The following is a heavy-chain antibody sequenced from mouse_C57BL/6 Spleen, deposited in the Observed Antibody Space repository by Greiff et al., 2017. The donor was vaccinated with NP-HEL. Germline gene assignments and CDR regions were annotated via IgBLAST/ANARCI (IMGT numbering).Heavy chain of an antibody. CDR3: ARHDYGSSYVYYYAMDY. J-gene: IGHJ4*01. CDR2: ISSGGSYT. D-gene: IGHD1-1*01. V-gene: IGHV5-6*01. Sequence: EVKLQESGGDLVKPGGSLKLSCAASGFTFSSYGMSWVRQTPDKRLEWVATISSGGSYTYYPDSVKGRFTISRDNAKNTLYLQMSSLKSEDTAMYYCARHDYGSSYVYYYAMDYWGQGTSVTVSS. CDR1: GFTFSSYG.